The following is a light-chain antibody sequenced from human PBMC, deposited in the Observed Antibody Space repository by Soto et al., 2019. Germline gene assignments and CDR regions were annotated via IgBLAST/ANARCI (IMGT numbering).Light chain of an antibody. CDR2: GVT. Sequence: QSVLTQPASVSGSPGQSITISCTGASGDCGGYNYVSWYQQHPGKAPQLLIYGVTNRPSGVSNRFSGSKSGNTASLTISGLQADDEAEYYCNSYTNSNTLPVFGTGTKLTVL. CDR3: NSYTNSNTLPV. J-gene: IGLJ1*01. CDR1: SGDCGGYNY. V-gene: IGLV2-14*03.